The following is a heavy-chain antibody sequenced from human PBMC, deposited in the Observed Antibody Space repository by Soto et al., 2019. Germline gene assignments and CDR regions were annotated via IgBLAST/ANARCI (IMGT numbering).Heavy chain of an antibody. V-gene: IGHV5-51*01. Sequence: EVQLVQSGAEVKKPGESLKISCKGSGYKFSSYRIGWVRQMPGRGLECMGIIYPGDSDTRYSPYFEGQVTISADKSISTAYLQWSSLKASDTAMYYCAMSNQGGFDIWGQGTMVTLSS. D-gene: IGHD2-15*01. CDR2: IYPGDSDT. J-gene: IGHJ3*02. CDR1: GYKFSSYR. CDR3: AMSNQGGFDI.